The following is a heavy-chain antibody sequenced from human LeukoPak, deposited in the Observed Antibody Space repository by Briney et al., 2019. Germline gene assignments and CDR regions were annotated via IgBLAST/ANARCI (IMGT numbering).Heavy chain of an antibody. CDR1: GYTFSSYG. D-gene: IGHD4-17*01. CDR2: ISVYNGNGNT. J-gene: IGHJ5*02. V-gene: IGHV1-18*01. CDR3: ARDQDYYGDSRGWFGP. Sequence: ASVKVSCKASGYTFSSYGISWVRQAPGQGLEWMGWISVYNGNGNTNYVEKLQGRVTMTTDTSTSTAYMELRSLRSDDTALYYCARDQDYYGDSRGWFGPWGQGTLVTVSS.